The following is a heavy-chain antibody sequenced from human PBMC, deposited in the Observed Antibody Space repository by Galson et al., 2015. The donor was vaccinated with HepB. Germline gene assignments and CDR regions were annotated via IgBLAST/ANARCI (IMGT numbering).Heavy chain of an antibody. CDR1: GFTFGSTA. J-gene: IGHJ5*02. Sequence: SLRLSCAASGFTFGSTAMTWVRQAPGKGLEWVSGISANGGSRFYAESVKGRFTISRDNSQNTLSFQMNSLRAEDTAVYYCAKGYGLFDLWGQGTLVTVSS. CDR2: ISANGGSR. V-gene: IGHV3-23*01. CDR3: AKGYGLFDL. D-gene: IGHD4-17*01.